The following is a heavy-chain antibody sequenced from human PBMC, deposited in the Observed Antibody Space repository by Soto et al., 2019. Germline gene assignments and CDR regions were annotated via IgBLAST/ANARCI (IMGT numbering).Heavy chain of an antibody. V-gene: IGHV2-5*02. CDR1: GFSFSTSAVG. Sequence: QITLKESGPTLVKPTQTLTLTCTFSGFSFSTSAVGVGWIRQPPGKALERLALIYWDDDKRYSPSLKSRLTITKDTSRNQVVVTMTNMDPVDTATYYCAHVYWAASGTRYYFDYWGQGTLVTVSS. J-gene: IGHJ4*02. CDR3: AHVYWAASGTRYYFDY. CDR2: IYWDDDK. D-gene: IGHD6-13*01.